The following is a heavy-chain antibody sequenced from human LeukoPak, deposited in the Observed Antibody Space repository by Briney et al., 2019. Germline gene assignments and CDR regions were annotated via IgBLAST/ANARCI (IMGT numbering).Heavy chain of an antibody. Sequence: ASVKVSCKASGGTFSSYAISWVRQAPGQGLEWMGGIIPIFGTANYAQKFQGRVTMTEDTSTDTAYMELSSLRSEDTAVYYCATQYHAFDIWGQGTMVTVSS. CDR2: IIPIFGTA. CDR1: GGTFSSYA. J-gene: IGHJ3*02. D-gene: IGHD2-2*01. V-gene: IGHV1-69*06. CDR3: ATQYHAFDI.